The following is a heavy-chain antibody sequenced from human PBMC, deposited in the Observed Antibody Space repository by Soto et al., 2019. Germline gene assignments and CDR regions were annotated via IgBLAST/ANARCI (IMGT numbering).Heavy chain of an antibody. CDR1: GYTFTSYG. J-gene: IGHJ6*02. Sequence: QVPLVQSGAEVKKPGASVKVSCKASGYTFTSYGISWVRQAPGQGLEWMGWISAYNGNTNYAQQLQGRVTMTTDTSTGTAYMALRSLRCDDTAVYYCARDLTAYGREGLYYYDYGLDVCGRGTTVTVSS. CDR3: ARDLTAYGREGLYYYDYGLDV. CDR2: ISAYNGNT. V-gene: IGHV1-18*01. D-gene: IGHD3-10*01.